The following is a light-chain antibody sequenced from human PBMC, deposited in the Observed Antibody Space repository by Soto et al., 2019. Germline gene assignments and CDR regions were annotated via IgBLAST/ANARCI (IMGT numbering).Light chain of an antibody. CDR1: QDINNY. CDR2: GAT. CDR3: QNCKSAVFT. J-gene: IGKJ3*01. V-gene: IGKV1-27*01. Sequence: DIQMTPSPSSLSASVGDRVTITCRASQDINNYLAWYQQRPGKVPKLLIYGATTLQPGVTSRFSGSGSGTDLTLTISSLQPEDVATYYCQNCKSAVFTFGPGTKVDIK.